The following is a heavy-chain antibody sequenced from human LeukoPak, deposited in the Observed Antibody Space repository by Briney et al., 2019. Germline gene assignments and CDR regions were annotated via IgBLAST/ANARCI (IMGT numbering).Heavy chain of an antibody. CDR3: ARAGRGGAKSPDY. CDR2: IYYSGST. J-gene: IGHJ4*02. D-gene: IGHD1-26*01. V-gene: IGHV4-59*01. CDR1: GGSISSCY. Sequence: SETLSLTCTASGGSISSCYWSWIRQPPGKGLEWIGYIYYSGSTNYNPSLKSRVTISVDTSKNQFSLKLSSVTAADTAVYYCARAGRGGAKSPDYWGRGTLVTVSS.